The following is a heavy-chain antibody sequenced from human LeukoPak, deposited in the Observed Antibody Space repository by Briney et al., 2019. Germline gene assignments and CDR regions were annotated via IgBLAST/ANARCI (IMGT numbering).Heavy chain of an antibody. CDR1: GNTFTSYD. CDR2: IIPILGIA. D-gene: IGHD1-1*01. V-gene: IGHV1-69*04. CDR3: ARREWAGTTGTTGSDAFDI. J-gene: IGHJ3*02. Sequence: SVKVSCKASGNTFTSYDVNWVRQAPGQGLEWMGRIIPILGIANYAQKFQGRVTITADKSTSTAYTELSSLRSEDTAVYYCARREWAGTTGTTGSDAFDIWGQGTMVTVSS.